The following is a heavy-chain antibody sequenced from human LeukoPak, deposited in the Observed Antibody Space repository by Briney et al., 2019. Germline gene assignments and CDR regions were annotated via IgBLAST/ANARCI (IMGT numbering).Heavy chain of an antibody. V-gene: IGHV5-51*01. CDR1: GYSFTTYW. CDR3: ARTAGYFDY. CDR2: IYPGDSDT. Sequence: GESLKISCKGSGYSFTTYWIGWVRQMPGKGLEWMGIIYPGDSDTRYSPSFQGQVTISADRSISTAYLQWSSLRAEDTAVYYCARTAGYFDYWGQGTLVTVSS. D-gene: IGHD6-19*01. J-gene: IGHJ4*02.